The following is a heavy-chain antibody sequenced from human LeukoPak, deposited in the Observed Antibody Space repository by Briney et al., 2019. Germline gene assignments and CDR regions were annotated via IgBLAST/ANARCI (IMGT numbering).Heavy chain of an antibody. V-gene: IGHV3-21*04. CDR2: ISLSSGYI. D-gene: IGHD1-26*01. CDR1: GFTFSSYN. CDR3: ARSGSYSYFDY. Sequence: GGSLRLSCAASGFTFSSYNMNWVRLAPGKGLEWVSSISLSSGYIYYADSVKGRFTISRDNSKNTLYLQMNSLRAEDTAVYYCARSGSYSYFDYWGQGTLVTVSS. J-gene: IGHJ4*02.